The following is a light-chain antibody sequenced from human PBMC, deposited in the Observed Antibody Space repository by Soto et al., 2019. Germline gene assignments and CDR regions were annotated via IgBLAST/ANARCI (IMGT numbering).Light chain of an antibody. V-gene: IGLV2-11*01. CDR3: CSYAGSYTHVV. J-gene: IGLJ2*01. CDR2: DVS. Sequence: QSALTQPRSVSGSPGQSVTISCTGTSSDVGGYDYVSWYQQHPGKAPKLVIFDVSKRPSGVPDRFSASKSGNTASLTISGLQAEDDADYYCCSYAGSYTHVVFGGGTKLTVL. CDR1: SSDVGGYDY.